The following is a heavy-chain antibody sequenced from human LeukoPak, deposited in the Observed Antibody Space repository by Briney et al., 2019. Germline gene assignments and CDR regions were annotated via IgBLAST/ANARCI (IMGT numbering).Heavy chain of an antibody. CDR2: IIPIFGTA. Sequence: SVKVSCKASGGTFSSYAISWVRQAPGQGLEWMGGIIPIFGTANYAQKFQGRVTITTDESTSTAYMELSSLRSEDTAVYYCARDSPRREYYYYYYMDVWGKGTTVTVSS. CDR3: ARDSPRREYYYYYYMDV. CDR1: GGTFSSYA. V-gene: IGHV1-69*05. J-gene: IGHJ6*03.